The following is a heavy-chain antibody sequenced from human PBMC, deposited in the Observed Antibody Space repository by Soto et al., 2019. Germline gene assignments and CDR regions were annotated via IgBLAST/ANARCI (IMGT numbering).Heavy chain of an antibody. CDR3: ASRAFGDSPYYYYYMDF. CDR2: ISAYNGNT. J-gene: IGHJ6*03. D-gene: IGHD3-10*01. V-gene: IGHV1-18*01. CDR1: GEGIDSCG. Sequence: GASLEVRSEACGEGIDSCGRRWLQQAKRQGLEWMGWISAYNGNTNYAQKLQGRVTMTTDTSTSTAYMELRSLRSDDTAVYYCASRAFGDSPYYYYYMDFWGKGTTVTVSS.